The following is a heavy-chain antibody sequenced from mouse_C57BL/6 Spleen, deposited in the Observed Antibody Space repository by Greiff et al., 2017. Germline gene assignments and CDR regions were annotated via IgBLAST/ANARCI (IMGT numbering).Heavy chain of an antibody. J-gene: IGHJ4*01. CDR3: ARGSNYGPYAMDY. CDR2: INPNNGGT. Sequence: EVQLQQSGPELVKPGASVKISCKASGYTFTDYYMNWVKQSHGKSLEWIGDINPNNGGTNYNQKFKGKSTLTVDKSSSTAYMQLSSLTSEDSAVYYCARGSNYGPYAMDYWGQGTSVTVSS. V-gene: IGHV1-26*01. CDR1: GYTFTDYY. D-gene: IGHD2-5*01.